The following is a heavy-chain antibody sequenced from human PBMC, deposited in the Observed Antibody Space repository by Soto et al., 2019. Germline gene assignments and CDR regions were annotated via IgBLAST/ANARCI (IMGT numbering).Heavy chain of an antibody. V-gene: IGHV4-39*01. D-gene: IGHD3-3*01. CDR2: MYYSGSK. CDR1: GDSISSSSSYY. Sequence: QVQLQESGPGLVKPLETLSLSCTVSGDSISSSSSYYWGWIRQPPGKGLEWIANMYYSGSKYYNPSLKSRVTISLETSENQFSLKLSSVTAADTAVYYCARIKIVGILTYYMDVWGNGTPVTVSS. CDR3: ARIKIVGILTYYMDV. J-gene: IGHJ6*03.